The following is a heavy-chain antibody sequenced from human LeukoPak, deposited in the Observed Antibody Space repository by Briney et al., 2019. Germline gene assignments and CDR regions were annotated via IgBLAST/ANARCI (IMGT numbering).Heavy chain of an antibody. CDR2: ISSSSYI. CDR1: GFTFSSYS. J-gene: IGHJ4*02. D-gene: IGHD5-24*01. V-gene: IGHV3-21*01. Sequence: GGSLRLSCAASGFTFSSYSMNWVRQAPGKGLEWVSSISSSSYIYYADSVKGRLTISRDNAKNSLYLQMNSLRAEDTAVYYCAREGDGYNPDYWGQGTLVTLSS. CDR3: AREGDGYNPDY.